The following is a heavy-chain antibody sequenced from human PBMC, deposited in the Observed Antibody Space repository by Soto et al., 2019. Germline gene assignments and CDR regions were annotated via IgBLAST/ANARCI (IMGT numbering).Heavy chain of an antibody. Sequence: GGSLRLSCAASGFTFNIYNLCWVRQAPGKGLEWISYISTRDTTDYADSVKGRFTISRDNDKNSLYLRMSSLRDEDTAVYYCATSHQEWGLPGFDIWGQGTMVTVSS. D-gene: IGHD2-2*01. CDR2: ISTRDTT. V-gene: IGHV3-48*02. CDR3: ATSHQEWGLPGFDI. J-gene: IGHJ3*02. CDR1: GFTFNIYN.